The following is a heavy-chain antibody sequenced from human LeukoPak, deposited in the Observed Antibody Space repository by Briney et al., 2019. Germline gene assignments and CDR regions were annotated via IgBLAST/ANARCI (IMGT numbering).Heavy chain of an antibody. CDR2: ISSSSSYI. V-gene: IGHV3-23*01. CDR3: AKGSTAYYYGMDV. Sequence: PGGSLRLSCAASGFTFSSYAMSWVRQAPGKGLEWVSSISSSSSYIYYADSVKGRFTISRDNSKNTLYLQMNSLRAEDTAVYYCAKGSTAYYYGMDVWGQGTTVTVSS. J-gene: IGHJ6*02. CDR1: GFTFSSYA.